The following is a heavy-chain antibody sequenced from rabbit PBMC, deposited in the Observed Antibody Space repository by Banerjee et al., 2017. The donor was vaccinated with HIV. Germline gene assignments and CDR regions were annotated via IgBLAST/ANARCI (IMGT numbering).Heavy chain of an antibody. D-gene: IGHD4-1*01. CDR1: GFSFSNYYY. CDR3: ARDLSYSSGWGNL. J-gene: IGHJ4*01. V-gene: IGHV1S45*01. CDR2: IYAGSVGST. Sequence: QEQLEESGGGLVQPGASLTLTCTASGFSFSNYYYMCWVRQAPGKGLEWIACIYAGSVGSTYYANWAKGRFSIPKTSSTTVTLQMTRLTAAYTASYFCARDLSYSSGWGNLWGQGTLVTAS.